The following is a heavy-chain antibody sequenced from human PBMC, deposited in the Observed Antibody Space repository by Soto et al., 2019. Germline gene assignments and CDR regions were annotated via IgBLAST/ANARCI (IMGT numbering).Heavy chain of an antibody. V-gene: IGHV3-30*03. CDR1: GFTFSSYG. CDR2: ISYLGSSR. D-gene: IGHD3-10*01. J-gene: IGHJ6*02. Sequence: QVQLVESGGGVVQAGRSLRLSCAASGFTFSSYGMHWVRQAPGKGLECVALISYLGSSRYYADSVKGRFTISRDNSKNTLYLQMNSLRAEDTAVYWCARDRTYYDSGPPYPPGYFGMDVWGQGTTVTVSS. CDR3: ARDRTYYDSGPPYPPGYFGMDV.